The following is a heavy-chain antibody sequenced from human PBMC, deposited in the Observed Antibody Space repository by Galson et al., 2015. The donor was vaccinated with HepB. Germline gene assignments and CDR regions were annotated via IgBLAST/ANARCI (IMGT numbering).Heavy chain of an antibody. D-gene: IGHD6-13*01. V-gene: IGHV3-23*01. CDR3: AKLGAWRIAGAGTGAYFYQ. CDR2: ISGSGGTK. J-gene: IGHJ4*02. Sequence: SLRLSCAASGFPFSDYGLTWVRQAPGEGLEWGSTISGSGGTKFFSPFVNGRVTTSRAKSNNPLFFHKDSLRAEDTAMYDCAKLGAWRIAGAGTGAYFYQWGQGTPVTVSS. CDR1: GFPFSDYG.